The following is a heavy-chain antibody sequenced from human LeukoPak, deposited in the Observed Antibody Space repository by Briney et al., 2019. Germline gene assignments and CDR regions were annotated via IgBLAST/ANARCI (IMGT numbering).Heavy chain of an antibody. CDR1: GYTFTSYY. Sequence: ASVKVSCKASGYTFTSYYMHWVRQAPGEGLEWMGIINPSGGSTSYAQKFQGRVTMTRDLSTSTVYMELSSLRSEDTAVYYCARVAAEVVGVPGPIGFGWLRRDYYYMDVWGKGTTVTVSS. D-gene: IGHD2-2*02. V-gene: IGHV1-46*01. CDR2: INPSGGST. J-gene: IGHJ6*03. CDR3: ARVAAEVVGVPGPIGFGWLRRDYYYMDV.